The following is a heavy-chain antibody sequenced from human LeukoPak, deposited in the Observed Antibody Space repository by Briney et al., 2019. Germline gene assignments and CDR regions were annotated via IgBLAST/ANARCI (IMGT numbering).Heavy chain of an antibody. Sequence: PGGSLRLSCAASGFTFSSYAMHWVRQAPGKGLEWVAVISYDGSNKYYADSVKGRFTISRDNSKNTLYRQMNSLRAEDTAVYYCASNYCSSTSCSDYWGQGTLVTVSS. CDR2: ISYDGSNK. CDR1: GFTFSSYA. CDR3: ASNYCSSTSCSDY. V-gene: IGHV3-30*04. D-gene: IGHD2-2*01. J-gene: IGHJ4*02.